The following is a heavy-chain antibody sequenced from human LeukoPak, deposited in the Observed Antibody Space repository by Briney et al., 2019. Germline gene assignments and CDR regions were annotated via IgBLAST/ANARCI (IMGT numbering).Heavy chain of an antibody. J-gene: IGHJ4*02. CDR2: INHSGST. Sequence: PSETLSLTCTVSGGSISSSSYYWGWIRQPPGKGLEWIGEINHSGSTNYNPSLKSRVTISVDTSKNQFSLKLSSVTAADTAVYYCAGEGSGVRGVIDYWGQGTLVTVSS. V-gene: IGHV4-39*07. CDR3: AGEGSGVRGVIDY. CDR1: GGSISSSSYY. D-gene: IGHD3-10*01.